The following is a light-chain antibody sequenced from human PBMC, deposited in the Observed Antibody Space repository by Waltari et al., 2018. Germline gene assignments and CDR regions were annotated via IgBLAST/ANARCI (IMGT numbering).Light chain of an antibody. CDR3: AAWDDSLSGHWV. V-gene: IGLV1-47*01. Sequence: QSVLTQPPSVSGTPGQSVTIACSGSRSNIGTYSVHWYQQLPGTAPKLLLFKTNQRPSGVPDRFSGSRSGTSASLAISGLRSEDEADYYCAAWDDSLSGHWVLGGGTKVTVL. J-gene: IGLJ3*02. CDR2: KTN. CDR1: RSNIGTYS.